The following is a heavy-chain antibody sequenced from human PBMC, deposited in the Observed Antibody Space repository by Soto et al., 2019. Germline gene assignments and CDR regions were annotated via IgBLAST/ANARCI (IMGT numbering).Heavy chain of an antibody. J-gene: IGHJ3*02. CDR1: GFTFSSYA. D-gene: IGHD3-22*01. CDR3: AKFSPNYYDSSGNNNDAFDI. Sequence: GESLKISCAASGFTFSSYAMSWVRQAPGKGLEWVSAISGSGGSTYYADSVKGRFTISRDNSKNTLYLQMNSLRAEDTAVYYCAKFSPNYYDSSGNNNDAFDIWGQGTMVTVSS. V-gene: IGHV3-23*01. CDR2: ISGSGGST.